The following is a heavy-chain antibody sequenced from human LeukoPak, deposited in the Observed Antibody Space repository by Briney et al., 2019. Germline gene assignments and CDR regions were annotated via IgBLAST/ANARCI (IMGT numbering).Heavy chain of an antibody. CDR2: ISTSGTHI. CDR3: ARYPVCGGDCFVDY. CDR1: GFTFSSYS. V-gene: IGHV3-21*01. Sequence: GGSLRLSCAASGFTFSSYSMKWDRQAPGKGLEWVSSISTSGTHIYYEDSVKGRFTISRDNAKNSLYLQMNSLRAEDTALYCCARYPVCGGDCFVDYWGQGTLVTVSS. D-gene: IGHD2-21*02. J-gene: IGHJ4*02.